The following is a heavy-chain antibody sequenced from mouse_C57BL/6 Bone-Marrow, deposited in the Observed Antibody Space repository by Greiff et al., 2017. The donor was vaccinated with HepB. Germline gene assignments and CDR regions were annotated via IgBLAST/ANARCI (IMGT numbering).Heavy chain of an antibody. Sequence: VQLQQSGPELVKPGASVKLSCKASGYTITSYDINWVKQRPGQGLEWIGWIYPRDGSTKYNEKFKGKATLTVDTSSSTAYMELHSLTSEDSAVYFCARGAYYGSAYYFDYWGQGTTLTVSS. J-gene: IGHJ2*01. V-gene: IGHV1-85*01. CDR2: IYPRDGST. CDR3: ARGAYYGSAYYFDY. D-gene: IGHD1-1*01. CDR1: GYTITSYD.